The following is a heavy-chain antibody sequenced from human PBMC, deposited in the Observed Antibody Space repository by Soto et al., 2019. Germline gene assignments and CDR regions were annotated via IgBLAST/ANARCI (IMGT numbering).Heavy chain of an antibody. CDR2: ISGSGTST. D-gene: IGHD1-26*01. J-gene: IGHJ4*02. CDR1: GFTFSSYG. V-gene: IGHV3-23*01. Sequence: VQLFESGGGLEQPGASLRLSCVASGFTFSSYGMTWVRQAPGKRPEWVSAISGSGTSTYYADSVKGRFTISRDNFNNMLYLQIHSLRAEDTAVYYCAKVGGLLDRVSSIDYWGQGTLVSVSS. CDR3: AKVGGLLDRVSSIDY.